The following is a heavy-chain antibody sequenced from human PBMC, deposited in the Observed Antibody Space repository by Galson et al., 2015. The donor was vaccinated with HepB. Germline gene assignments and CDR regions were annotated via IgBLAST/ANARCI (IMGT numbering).Heavy chain of an antibody. Sequence: SLRLSCAASGFTFSSYDMHWVRQATGKGLEWVSAIGTAGDTYYPGSVKGRFTISRENAKNSLYLQMNSLRAGDTAVYYCARGEGIAAAGTRGDYWGQGTLVTVSS. CDR3: ARGEGIAAAGTRGDY. J-gene: IGHJ4*02. CDR1: GFTFSSYD. CDR2: IGTAGDT. V-gene: IGHV3-13*04. D-gene: IGHD6-13*01.